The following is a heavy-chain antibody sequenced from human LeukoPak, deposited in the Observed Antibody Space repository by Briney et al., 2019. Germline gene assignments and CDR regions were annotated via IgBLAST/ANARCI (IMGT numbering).Heavy chain of an antibody. J-gene: IGHJ4*02. CDR3: VKDTGTYYYTSGALDY. D-gene: IGHD3-10*01. CDR2: ISWNSGNI. V-gene: IGHV3-9*01. CDR1: GFTFNDYA. Sequence: PGGSLRLSCAASGFTFNDYAMHWVRQAPGKGLEWVSGISWNSGNIGYSDSVKGRFTISRDNAKNSLYLQMNSLKPEDTAFYYCVKDTGTYYYTSGALDYWGQGTLVTVSS.